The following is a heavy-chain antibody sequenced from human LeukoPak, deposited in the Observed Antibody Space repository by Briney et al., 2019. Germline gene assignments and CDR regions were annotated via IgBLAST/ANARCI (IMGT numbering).Heavy chain of an antibody. CDR3: ARDSSSSWYYYYYMDV. J-gene: IGHJ6*03. D-gene: IGHD6-13*01. V-gene: IGHV3-21*01. CDR2: ISSSSSYI. CDR1: GFTFSSYS. Sequence: GGSLRLSCAASGFTFSSYSMDWVRQAPGKGLEWVSSISSSSSYIYYADSVKGRFTISRDNAKNSLYLQMNSLRAEDTAVYYCARDSSSSWYYYYYMDVCGKGTTVTVSS.